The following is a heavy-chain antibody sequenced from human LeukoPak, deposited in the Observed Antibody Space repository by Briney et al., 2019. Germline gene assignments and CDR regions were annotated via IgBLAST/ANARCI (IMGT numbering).Heavy chain of an antibody. D-gene: IGHD4-23*01. Sequence: ASVKVSCKASGYTFTAYYINWVRQAPGQGLEGMGCINPHSGGAVYARGFQGGVTMTRDRSIRTAYVELSTLRSDDTAVYYCARFGDYGGKRDVFDIWGQGTMVTVSS. J-gene: IGHJ3*02. CDR1: GYTFTAYY. CDR2: INPHSGGA. V-gene: IGHV1-2*07. CDR3: ARFGDYGGKRDVFDI.